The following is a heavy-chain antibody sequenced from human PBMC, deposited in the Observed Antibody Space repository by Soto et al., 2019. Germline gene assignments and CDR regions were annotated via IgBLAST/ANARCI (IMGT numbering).Heavy chain of an antibody. J-gene: IGHJ5*02. CDR1: GVSFSCYY. V-gene: IGHV4-34*01. CDR2: INHRGST. CDR3: EGDGFCTSNTCRVGNWLDT. Sequence: PSETLSLSFVCCGVSFSCYYCSLILQSPGKGLEWIGGINHRGSTNYNPSLESRVTISVDTSKNQFSLKLPSVTAADTAMYYCEGDGFCTSNTCRVGNWLDTWGQGTLVTVSS. D-gene: IGHD2-2*01.